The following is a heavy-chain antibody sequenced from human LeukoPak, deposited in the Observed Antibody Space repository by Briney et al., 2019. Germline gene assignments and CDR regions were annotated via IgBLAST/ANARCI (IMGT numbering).Heavy chain of an antibody. V-gene: IGHV3-48*04. CDR2: ISSSSSTI. CDR3: AGDPGITIFGVAEYYFDY. D-gene: IGHD3-3*01. CDR1: GFTFSSYS. Sequence: GGSLRLSCAASGFTFSSYSMNWVRQAPGKGLEWVSYISSSSSTIYYADSVKGRFTISRDNAKNSLYLQMNSLRAEDTAVYYCAGDPGITIFGVAEYYFDYWGQGTLVTVSS. J-gene: IGHJ4*02.